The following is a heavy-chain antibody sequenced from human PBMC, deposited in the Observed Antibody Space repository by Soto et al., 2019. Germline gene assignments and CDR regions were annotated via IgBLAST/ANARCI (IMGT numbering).Heavy chain of an antibody. J-gene: IGHJ6*02. D-gene: IGHD6-13*01. CDR3: ARTPSSSWASYYYYGMDV. CDR1: GFTFSSYS. CDR2: ISSSSSYI. Sequence: GGSLRLSCAASGFTFSSYSMNWVRQAPGKGLEWVSSISSSSSYIYYADSVKGRFTISRDNAKNSLYLQMNSLRAEDMAVYYCARTPSSSWASYYYYGMDVWGQGTTVTVSS. V-gene: IGHV3-21*01.